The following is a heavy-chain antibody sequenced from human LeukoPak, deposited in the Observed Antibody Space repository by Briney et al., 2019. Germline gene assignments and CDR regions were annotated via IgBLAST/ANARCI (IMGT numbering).Heavy chain of an antibody. CDR1: RFTFSSYA. CDR2: ISYDGGNK. D-gene: IGHD6-13*01. CDR3: ARPIVAVTVYYYYYGMDV. J-gene: IGHJ6*02. V-gene: IGHV3-30-3*01. Sequence: GGSLRLSCAASRFTFSSYAMHWVRQAPGKGLEWVAVISYDGGNKYYADSVKGRFTISRDNYKNTLYLQMNSLRAEDTAVYYCARPIVAVTVYYYYYGMDVWGQGTTVTVSS.